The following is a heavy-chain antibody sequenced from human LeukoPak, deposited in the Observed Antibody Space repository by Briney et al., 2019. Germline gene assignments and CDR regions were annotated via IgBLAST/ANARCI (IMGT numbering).Heavy chain of an antibody. D-gene: IGHD3-22*01. CDR2: IDTNSGAT. V-gene: IGHV1-2*02. J-gene: IGHJ4*02. Sequence: GASVKVSCKASGYTFAAYYIHWVRQAPGQGLEWMGWIDTNSGATNYAQKFQGRVTMTRDTTISTAYMELSRLRSDDTAIYYCARGAHYHDSSEGYDYWGQGTLVTVSS. CDR1: GYTFAAYY. CDR3: ARGAHYHDSSEGYDY.